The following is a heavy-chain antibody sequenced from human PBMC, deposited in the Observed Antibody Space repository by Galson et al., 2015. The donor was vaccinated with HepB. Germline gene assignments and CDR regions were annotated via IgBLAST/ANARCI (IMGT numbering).Heavy chain of an antibody. J-gene: IGHJ4*02. CDR2: ISWSGNRI. CDR3: AKGESYNSGWYVPPVG. V-gene: IGHV3-9*01. D-gene: IGHD6-19*01. CDR1: GFTFDDYA. Sequence: SLRLSCAASGFTFDDYAMHWVRQAPGKGLEWVSGISWSGNRIVYADSVKGRFSISRDNVKNSLYLQMNNLRPEDTALYYCAKGESYNSGWYVPPVGWGQGTLVTVSS.